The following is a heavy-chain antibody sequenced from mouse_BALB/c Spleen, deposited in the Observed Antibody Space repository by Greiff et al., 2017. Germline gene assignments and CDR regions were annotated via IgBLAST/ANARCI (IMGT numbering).Heavy chain of an antibody. CDR1: GFSLTSYG. CDR3: ARDLGYYGNFFDY. D-gene: IGHD2-1*01. Sequence: VQLQESGPGLVAPSQSLSITCTVSGFSLTSYGVHWVRQPPGKGLEWLGVIWAGGSTNYNSALMSRLSISKDNSKSQVFLKMNSLQTDDTAMYYCARDLGYYGNFFDYWGQGTTLTVSS. CDR2: IWAGGST. J-gene: IGHJ2*01. V-gene: IGHV2-9*02.